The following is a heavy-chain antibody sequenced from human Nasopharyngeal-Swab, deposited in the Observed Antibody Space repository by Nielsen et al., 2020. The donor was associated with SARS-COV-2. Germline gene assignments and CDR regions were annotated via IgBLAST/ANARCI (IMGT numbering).Heavy chain of an antibody. V-gene: IGHV5-10-1*01. Sequence: GESLKISCKGSGYSFTSYWISWVRQMPGKGLEWMGRIDPSDSYTNYSPSFQGHVTISADKSISTAYLQWSSVKASDTAMYYCAGRGIGAAGTQRYYYYYGMDVWGQGTTVTVSS. CDR3: AGRGIGAAGTQRYYYYYGMDV. D-gene: IGHD6-13*01. CDR1: GYSFTSYW. CDR2: IDPSDSYT. J-gene: IGHJ6*02.